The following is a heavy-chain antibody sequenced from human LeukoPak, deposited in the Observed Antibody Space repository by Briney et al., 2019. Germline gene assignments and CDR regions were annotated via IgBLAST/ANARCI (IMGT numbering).Heavy chain of an antibody. Sequence: GGSLRLSGAASGFTFSSYSMNWVRQAPGKGLEWVSSISSSSSYIYYADSVKGRFTISRDNAKNSLYLQMNSLRAEDTAVYYCATNLYNPWELLPHYYFDYWGQGTLVTVSS. J-gene: IGHJ4*02. V-gene: IGHV3-21*01. D-gene: IGHD1-26*01. CDR1: GFTFSSYS. CDR2: ISSSSSYI. CDR3: ATNLYNPWELLPHYYFDY.